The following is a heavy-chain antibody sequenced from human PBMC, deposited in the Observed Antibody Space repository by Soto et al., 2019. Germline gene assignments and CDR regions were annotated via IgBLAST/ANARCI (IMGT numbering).Heavy chain of an antibody. Sequence: QLQLQESGPGLVKPSETLSLTCTVSGGSISSSSYYLGWIRQPPGKGLEWIGSISYSGSTYYNPSLKSRVTISVDTSKNQFPLKVSSVTAADTAVYYCARQGAVAGTTPFDYWGQGTLVTVSS. CDR1: GGSISSSSYY. J-gene: IGHJ4*02. V-gene: IGHV4-39*01. CDR2: ISYSGST. CDR3: ARQGAVAGTTPFDY. D-gene: IGHD6-19*01.